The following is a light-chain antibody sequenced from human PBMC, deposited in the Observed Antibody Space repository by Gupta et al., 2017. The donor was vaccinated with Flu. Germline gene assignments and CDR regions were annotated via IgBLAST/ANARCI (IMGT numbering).Light chain of an antibody. V-gene: IGLV2-8*01. Sequence: SATISCTGTSRDFGSYSYVSWYQQQQGTAPKLIMSEVSQRPSGVPVRFSASKSGNTASPTVSGLQAEDEADDYCSSYAGSNNRGFGGGTKLTVL. CDR3: SSYAGSNNRG. CDR2: EVS. CDR1: SRDFGSYSY. J-gene: IGLJ2*01.